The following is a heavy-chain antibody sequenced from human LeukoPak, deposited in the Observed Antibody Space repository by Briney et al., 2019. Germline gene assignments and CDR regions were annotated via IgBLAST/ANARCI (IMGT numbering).Heavy chain of an antibody. Sequence: SETLSLTCTVSGGSISSYYWSWLRQPPGKGLEWIGYIYYSGSTNYNPSLKSRATISVDTSKNQFSLKLSSVTAADTAVYYCARSAHNYYDSSGYYYVYYWGQGTLVTVSS. D-gene: IGHD3-22*01. V-gene: IGHV4-59*01. CDR2: IYYSGST. J-gene: IGHJ4*02. CDR1: GGSISSYY. CDR3: ARSAHNYYDSSGYYYVYY.